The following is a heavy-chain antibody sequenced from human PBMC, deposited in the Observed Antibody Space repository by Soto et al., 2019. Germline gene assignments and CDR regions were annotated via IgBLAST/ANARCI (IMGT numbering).Heavy chain of an antibody. V-gene: IGHV3-30*18. D-gene: IGHD1-26*01. CDR1: GFTFSSYG. CDR2: ISYDGSNK. J-gene: IGHJ4*02. Sequence: GGSLRLSCAASGFTFSSYGMHWVRQAPGKGLEWVAVISYDGSNKYYADSVKGRFTISRDNSKNTLYLQMNSLRAEDTAVYYCAKDNSGTPTGYFDYWGQGTLVTVSS. CDR3: AKDNSGTPTGYFDY.